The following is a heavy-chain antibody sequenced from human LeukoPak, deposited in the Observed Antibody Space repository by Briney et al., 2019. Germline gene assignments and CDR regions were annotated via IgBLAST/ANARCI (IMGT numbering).Heavy chain of an antibody. J-gene: IGHJ6*02. CDR1: GYTFTSYD. CDR3: ARVYHSSSWVYSYYYGMDV. CDR2: MNPNSGNT. D-gene: IGHD6-13*01. V-gene: IGHV1-8*01. Sequence: ASVKLSCKASGYTFTSYDINWVRQATGQGLGWRGWMNPNSGNTGYAQKFQGRVTMTRNTSISTAYMELSSLRSEDTAVYYCARVYHSSSWVYSYYYGMDVWGQGTTVTVSS.